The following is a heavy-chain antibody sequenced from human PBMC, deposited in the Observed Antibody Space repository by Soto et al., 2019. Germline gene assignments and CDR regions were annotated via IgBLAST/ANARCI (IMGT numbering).Heavy chain of an antibody. Sequence: QVHLQESGPGLVKPSETLSLTCTVSGGSINSHYWPWIRQPAGKGLEWIGRIYSTGTTDYNPSLGSRCTMAVATSKNQFSLKVRSVSAADTAVYYCAREKDYYHSAMDVWGQGNTVAVS. CDR2: IYSTGTT. CDR3: AREKDYYHSAMDV. V-gene: IGHV4-4*07. J-gene: IGHJ6*02. D-gene: IGHD3-3*02. CDR1: GGSINSHY.